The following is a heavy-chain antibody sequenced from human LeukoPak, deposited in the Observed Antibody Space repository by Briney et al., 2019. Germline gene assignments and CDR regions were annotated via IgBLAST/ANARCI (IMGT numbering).Heavy chain of an antibody. Sequence: SETLSLTCAVSGGSISSSNWWSWVRQPPGKGLEWIGEIHHNGSTNYNPSLKSRITISVDTSKNQFSLKLSSVTAADTAVYYCARNSCPSGSCYDNRGYFDYWGQGTLVTVSS. V-gene: IGHV4-4*02. J-gene: IGHJ4*02. CDR1: GGSISSSNW. D-gene: IGHD2-15*01. CDR2: IHHNGST. CDR3: ARNSCPSGSCYDNRGYFDY.